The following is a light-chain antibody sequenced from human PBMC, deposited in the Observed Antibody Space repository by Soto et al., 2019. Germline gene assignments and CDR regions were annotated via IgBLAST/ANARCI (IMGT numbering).Light chain of an antibody. J-gene: IGKJ2*02. CDR1: QSVSSSY. CDR3: HQYGTSLCT. CDR2: GAS. V-gene: IGKV3-20*01. Sequence: EIVLTQSPGTLSLSPGERATLSCRASQSVSSSYLAWYQQKPGQAPRLLIYGASSRATGIPDRFSGSGSGTDFTLTISRLEPEDFAVYYCHQYGTSLCTFGQGTKLEIK.